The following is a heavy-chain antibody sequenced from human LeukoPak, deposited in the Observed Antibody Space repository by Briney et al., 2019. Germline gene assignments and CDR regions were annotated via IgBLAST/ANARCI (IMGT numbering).Heavy chain of an antibody. CDR3: ARPGNYFHFDY. CDR1: GFTFNSYW. Sequence: TGGSLRLSCAASGFTFNSYWIHWVRQAPGKGLMWVSHINTDGSSTNYADPVKGRFTISRDNAKNTLYLQMNSLRAEDTAVYYCARPGNYFHFDYWGQGTLVTVS. D-gene: IGHD1-26*01. CDR2: INTDGSST. V-gene: IGHV3-74*01. J-gene: IGHJ4*02.